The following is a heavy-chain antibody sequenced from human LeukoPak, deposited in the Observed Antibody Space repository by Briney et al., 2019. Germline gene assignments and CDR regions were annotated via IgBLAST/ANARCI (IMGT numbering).Heavy chain of an antibody. CDR1: GGSFSDYY. Sequence: PSETLSLTCAVYGGSFSDYYWSWIRQSPGKGLEWVGEINHSGSTYYNPSLKSRVTISIDTSKNQFSLRLNSVTAADTALYYCARIGSHCSGTSCYGDYWGQGALVTVSS. CDR2: INHSGST. D-gene: IGHD2-2*01. V-gene: IGHV4-34*01. J-gene: IGHJ4*02. CDR3: ARIGSHCSGTSCYGDY.